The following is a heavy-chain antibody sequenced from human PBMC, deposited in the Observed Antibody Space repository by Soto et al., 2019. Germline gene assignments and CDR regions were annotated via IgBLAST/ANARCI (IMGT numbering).Heavy chain of an antibody. Sequence: GGSRRLSCAASGFTFSTYAMSWARQAPGKGLEWVSAISGRGDVTAYADSVKGRFTISRDNSKNTLYLQMNSLRAEESAIYYCAREGRLKAPDYWGQGTLVTVSS. J-gene: IGHJ4*02. CDR1: GFTFSTYA. CDR3: AREGRLKAPDY. V-gene: IGHV3-23*01. D-gene: IGHD1-26*01. CDR2: ISGRGDVT.